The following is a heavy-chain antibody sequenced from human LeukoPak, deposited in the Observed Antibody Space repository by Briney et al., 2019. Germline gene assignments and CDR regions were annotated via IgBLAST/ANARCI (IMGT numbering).Heavy chain of an antibody. J-gene: IGHJ4*02. CDR3: ATQEGYDSGWYYFDY. CDR1: GFTFSSYA. Sequence: GGPLRLSCAVSGFTFSSYAMSWVRQAPGKGLEWVSAISGSGGNTYYADSVKGRFTISRDNSKNTLYLQMDSLRAEDTAVYYCATQEGYDSGWYYFDYWGQGTLVTVSS. D-gene: IGHD6-19*01. CDR2: ISGSGGNT. V-gene: IGHV3-23*01.